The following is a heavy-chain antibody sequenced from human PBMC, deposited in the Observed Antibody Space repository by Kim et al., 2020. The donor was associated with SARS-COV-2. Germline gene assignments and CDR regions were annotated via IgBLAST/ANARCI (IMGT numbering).Heavy chain of an antibody. CDR1: GYTFNTYA. V-gene: IGHV7-4-1*02. D-gene: IGHD2-21*01. Sequence: ASVKVSCKAFGYTFNTYAMNWVRQAPGQGLEWVGWINTKTGTPTYAQGFTGRFVFSLDASVRTAYLQISRLRVEDTAVYYCARGDPRDVWSQGILVSFAS. J-gene: IGHJ4*02. CDR3: ARGDPRDV. CDR2: INTKTGTP.